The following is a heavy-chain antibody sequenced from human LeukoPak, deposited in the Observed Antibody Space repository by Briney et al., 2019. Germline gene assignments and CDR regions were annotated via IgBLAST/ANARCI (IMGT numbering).Heavy chain of an antibody. CDR3: AKSIVLPDY. D-gene: IGHD2-21*01. J-gene: IGHJ4*02. CDR1: GFRFSRYW. V-gene: IGHV3-7*01. Sequence: GGSLRLSCAASGFRFSRYWMHWVRQAPGKGLEWVANIKQDGGEIYYLDSVKGRFTISRDNAKNSLFLQMNSLRAEDTAVYYCAKSIVLPDYWGQGTLVTVSS. CDR2: IKQDGGEI.